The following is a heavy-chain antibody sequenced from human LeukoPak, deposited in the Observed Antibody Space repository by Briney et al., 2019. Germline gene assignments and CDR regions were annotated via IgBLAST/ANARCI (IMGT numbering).Heavy chain of an antibody. Sequence: GASVKVSCKASGYTFTSYGISWVRQAPGQGLEWMGWISAYNGNTNYAQKLQGRVTMTTDTSTSTAYMELRSLRSDDTAVYYCARDQTTVTARDAFDIWGQGTMVTVSS. CDR2: ISAYNGNT. CDR1: GYTFTSYG. D-gene: IGHD4-17*01. J-gene: IGHJ3*02. CDR3: ARDQTTVTARDAFDI. V-gene: IGHV1-18*01.